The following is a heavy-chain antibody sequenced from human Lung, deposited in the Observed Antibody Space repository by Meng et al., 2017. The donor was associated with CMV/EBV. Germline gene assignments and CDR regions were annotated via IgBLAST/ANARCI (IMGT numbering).Heavy chain of an antibody. CDR1: GASINSTTYY. V-gene: IGHV4-39*07. J-gene: IGHJ4*02. D-gene: IGHD2-21*01. Sequence: GSLRLXCTVSGASINSTTYYWGWIRQPPGKGLEWIGSMYYSGSTYYNPSLKSRVTISVDTSKTQFSLTLRSVTAADTAVYYCARHMALAGSRGFDSWGQGTXVXVSS. CDR3: ARHMALAGSRGFDS. CDR2: MYYSGST.